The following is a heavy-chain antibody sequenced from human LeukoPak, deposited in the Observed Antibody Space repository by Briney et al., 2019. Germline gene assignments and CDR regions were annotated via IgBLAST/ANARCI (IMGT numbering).Heavy chain of an antibody. V-gene: IGHV1-2*02. CDR3: ARDAGYCTGGSCWYFDH. CDR2: INLNSGGT. Sequence: GSSVKVSCKASGYTFNDYYMHWVRQAPGQGRDWIGWINLNSGGTNFAQRSQGRVTMTRDTSISPAYMDLSRLISDDTAVYYCARDAGYCTGGSCWYFDHWGQGTLVTVSS. J-gene: IGHJ4*02. D-gene: IGHD2-15*01. CDR1: GYTFNDYY.